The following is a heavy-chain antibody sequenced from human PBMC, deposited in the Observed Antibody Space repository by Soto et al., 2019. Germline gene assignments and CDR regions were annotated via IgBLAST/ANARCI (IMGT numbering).Heavy chain of an antibody. CDR1: GGTFSSYA. CDR3: AREDRYYGSGSYYNSYYYYGMDV. V-gene: IGHV1-69*13. CDR2: IIPIFGTA. J-gene: IGHJ6*02. Sequence: GASVKVSCKASGGTFSSYAISWVRQAPGQGLEWMGGIIPIFGTANYAQKFQGRVTITADESTSTAYMELSSLRSEDTAVYYCAREDRYYGSGSYYNSYYYYGMDVWGQGTTVTVSS. D-gene: IGHD3-10*01.